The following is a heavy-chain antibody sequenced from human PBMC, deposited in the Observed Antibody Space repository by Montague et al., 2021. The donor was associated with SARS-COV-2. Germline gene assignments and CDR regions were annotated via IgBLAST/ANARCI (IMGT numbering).Heavy chain of an antibody. CDR2: IYRSGST. CDR3: SRAGMVGVPSLFLDD. Sequence: SETLSLTCSVSGGSIRDFYWTWIRQAAGGGLEWIGRIYRSGSTNYNPSLKSRASMSVDTSKMQISLNVRSGTAADAAIYYCSRAGMVGVPSLFLDDWGQGILVTVSS. J-gene: IGHJ1*01. V-gene: IGHV4-4*07. CDR1: GGSIRDFY. D-gene: IGHD2-15*01.